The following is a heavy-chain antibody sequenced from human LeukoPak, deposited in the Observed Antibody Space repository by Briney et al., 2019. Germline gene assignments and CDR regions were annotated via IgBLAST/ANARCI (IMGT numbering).Heavy chain of an antibody. Sequence: QSGGSLRLSCAASGFTFSSYSMNWVRQAPGKGLEWVANIRNDGLTQYYLDSVKGRFTISRDNAKDSLSLQMNSLRAEDTAVYFCARHGDYCFDLWGQGTLVTVSS. CDR2: IRNDGLTQ. CDR3: ARHGDYCFDL. J-gene: IGHJ4*02. V-gene: IGHV3-7*01. D-gene: IGHD4-17*01. CDR1: GFTFSSYS.